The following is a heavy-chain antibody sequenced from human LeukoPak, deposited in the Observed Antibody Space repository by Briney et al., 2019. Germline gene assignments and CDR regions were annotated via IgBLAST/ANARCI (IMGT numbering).Heavy chain of an antibody. J-gene: IGHJ4*02. D-gene: IGHD5-24*01. CDR2: IYTGGST. Sequence: PGGSLRLSCAASGLTVSSNYMSWVRQAPGKGLEWVSIIYTGGSTYYADSVKGRFTISRDNPKNTLYLQMDSLRAEDTAVYYCATGRDGYRFDYWGQGTLVTVSS. CDR3: ATGRDGYRFDY. CDR1: GLTVSSNY. V-gene: IGHV3-66*01.